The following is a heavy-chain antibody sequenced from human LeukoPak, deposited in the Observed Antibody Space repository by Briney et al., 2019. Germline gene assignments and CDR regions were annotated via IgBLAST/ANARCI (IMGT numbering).Heavy chain of an antibody. J-gene: IGHJ6*02. CDR3: AKGFDCSSTSCYFMGTYYYYYYGMDV. CDR1: GFTFSIYA. V-gene: IGHV3-23*01. Sequence: GGSLRLSCAASGFTFSIYAMSWVRQAPGKGLEWVSAISGSGGSTYYADSVKGRFTISRDNSKNTLYLQMNSLRAEDTAVYYCAKGFDCSSTSCYFMGTYYYYYYGMDVWGQGTTVTVSS. D-gene: IGHD2-2*01. CDR2: ISGSGGST.